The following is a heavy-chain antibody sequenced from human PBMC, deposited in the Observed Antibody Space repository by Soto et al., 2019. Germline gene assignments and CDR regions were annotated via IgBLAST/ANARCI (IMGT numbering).Heavy chain of an antibody. V-gene: IGHV4-4*02. Sequence: QVQLQESGPGLVKPSGTLSLTCAVSGGSISSSNWWSWVRQPPGKGLEWIGEIYHSGSTNYNPSLQRRVTISVDKSKNQFSLKLSAVTAADTAVYYCARDEPGGGVAAAGLYWGQGTLVTVSS. CDR3: ARDEPGGGVAAAGLY. J-gene: IGHJ4*02. CDR1: GGSISSSNW. D-gene: IGHD6-13*01. CDR2: IYHSGST.